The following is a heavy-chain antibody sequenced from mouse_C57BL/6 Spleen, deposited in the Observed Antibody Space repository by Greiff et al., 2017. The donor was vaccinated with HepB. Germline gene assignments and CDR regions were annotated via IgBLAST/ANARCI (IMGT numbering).Heavy chain of an antibody. Sequence: EVKVVESEGGLVQPGSSMKLSCTASGFTFSDYYMAWVRQVPEKGLEWVANINYDGSSTYYLDSLKSRFIISRANAKNLLYLQMSSLKSEDTATYYCARVYDYDSFDYWGQGTTLTVSS. D-gene: IGHD2-4*01. CDR3: ARVYDYDSFDY. J-gene: IGHJ2*01. CDR1: GFTFSDYY. CDR2: INYDGSST. V-gene: IGHV5-16*01.